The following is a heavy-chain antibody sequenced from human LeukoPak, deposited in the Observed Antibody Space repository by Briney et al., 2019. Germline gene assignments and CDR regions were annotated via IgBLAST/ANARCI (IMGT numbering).Heavy chain of an antibody. Sequence: PSETLSLTCAVYGGSFSGYYWSWIRQPPGKGLEWIGEINHSGSTNYNPSLKSRVTMSVDTSKNQFSLKLSSVTAADTAVYYCARAAGYSYGFRVFDYWGQGTLVTVSS. CDR2: INHSGST. D-gene: IGHD5-18*01. J-gene: IGHJ4*02. CDR1: GGSFSGYY. CDR3: ARAAGYSYGFRVFDY. V-gene: IGHV4-34*01.